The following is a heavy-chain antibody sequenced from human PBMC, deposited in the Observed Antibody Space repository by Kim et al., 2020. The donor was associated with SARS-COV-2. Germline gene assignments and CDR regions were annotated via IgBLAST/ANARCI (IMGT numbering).Heavy chain of an antibody. CDR2: IYYIGST. Sequence: SETLSLTCTVSGGSISSGGYYWGWIRQHPGKGLEWMGYIYYIGSTYYNPSSKSRFTISLDTSKNQFSLNLTSVIAADTAGFYGARIVVVTLNYFYYWAQG. CDR1: GGSISSGGYY. CDR3: ARIVVVTLNYFYY. D-gene: IGHD3-22*01. J-gene: IGHJ4*02. V-gene: IGHV4-31*03.